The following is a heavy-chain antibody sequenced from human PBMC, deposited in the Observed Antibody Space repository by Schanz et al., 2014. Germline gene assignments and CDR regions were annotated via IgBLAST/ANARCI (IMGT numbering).Heavy chain of an antibody. CDR2: INPNNGVT. CDR1: GYTFTSYG. Sequence: QVQLVQSGGEMKKPGASVKVSCKASGYTFTSYGINWVRQAPGQGLDWMGWINPNNGVTKFAQKIEGWVTMTRDTSISTAYMELSRLKSDDTAVYYCARAFGGYDPAGALDYWGQGTLVTVSS. D-gene: IGHD5-12*01. V-gene: IGHV1-2*04. CDR3: ARAFGGYDPAGALDY. J-gene: IGHJ4*02.